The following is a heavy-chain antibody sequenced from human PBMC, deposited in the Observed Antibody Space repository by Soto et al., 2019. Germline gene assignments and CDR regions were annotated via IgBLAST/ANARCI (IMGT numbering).Heavy chain of an antibody. D-gene: IGHD3-16*01. CDR2: IKSKVDGSTT. J-gene: IGHJ1*01. CDR3: ATPRTGCHGYAY. Sequence: GGSLRLSCAGSGITLSNAWMTWVRQAPGKGLEWVGRIKSKVDGSTTEYGSPVKDRFIISRDDSENTLDLQMHSLKVEETAVDYCATPRTGCHGYAYWGQGLRVTVSS. V-gene: IGHV3-15*01. CDR1: GITLSNAW.